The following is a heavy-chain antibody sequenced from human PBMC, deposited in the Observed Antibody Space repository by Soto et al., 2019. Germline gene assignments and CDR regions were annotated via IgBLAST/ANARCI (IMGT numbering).Heavy chain of an antibody. J-gene: IGHJ6*03. CDR1: GFTFSDYY. Sequence: GGSLRLSCAASGFTFSDYYMSWIRQAPGKGLEWVSYISSSGSTIYYADSVKGRFTISRDNSKNTLYLQMNSLRAEDTAVYYCAKVLNTIFGVVIRNYMDVWGKGTTVTVSS. V-gene: IGHV3-11*01. CDR3: AKVLNTIFGVVIRNYMDV. CDR2: ISSSGSTI. D-gene: IGHD3-3*01.